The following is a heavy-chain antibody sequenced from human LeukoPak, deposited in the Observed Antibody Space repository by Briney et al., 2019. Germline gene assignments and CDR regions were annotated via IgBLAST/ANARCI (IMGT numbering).Heavy chain of an antibody. CDR2: IYPGDSDT. CDR3: ARLFDSSARDAFDI. V-gene: IGHV5-51*01. D-gene: IGHD3-22*01. J-gene: IGHJ3*02. Sequence: GESLKISCKGSGYSFINSWIGWVRQMPGKGLEWMGIIYPGDSDTRYSPSFQGQVTISADKSISTAYLQWSGLRASDTAMYYCARLFDSSARDAFDIWGQGTMVTVSP. CDR1: GYSFINSW.